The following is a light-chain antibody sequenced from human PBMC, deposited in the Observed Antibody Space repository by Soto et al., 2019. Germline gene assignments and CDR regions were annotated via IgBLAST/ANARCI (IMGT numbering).Light chain of an antibody. CDR3: QQSYNTPYP. CDR1: QSISSY. V-gene: IGKV1-39*01. CDR2: AAS. Sequence: DIQMTQAPSSLSASVGDRVTITCRASQSISSYLNWYQQKPGKAPKLLIYAASSLQLGVPSRFSGSGSGTDFTLTISSLQPEDFATNYCQQSYNTPYPFGQRTKLEIK. J-gene: IGKJ2*01.